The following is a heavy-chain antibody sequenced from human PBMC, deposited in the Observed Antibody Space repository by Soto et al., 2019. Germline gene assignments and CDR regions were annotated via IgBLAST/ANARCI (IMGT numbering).Heavy chain of an antibody. CDR1: GFTFSSYS. J-gene: IGHJ4*02. D-gene: IGHD3-22*01. Sequence: GSLRLSCAASGFTFSSYSMNCGRQAPGKGLEWVSSIRSSSSYIYYADSVKGRFTISRDNAKNSLYLQMNSPRAEDTAVYYCARDLTRMYYYDSSGYLWGQGTLVTVSS. CDR2: IRSSSSYI. CDR3: ARDLTRMYYYDSSGYL. V-gene: IGHV3-21*01.